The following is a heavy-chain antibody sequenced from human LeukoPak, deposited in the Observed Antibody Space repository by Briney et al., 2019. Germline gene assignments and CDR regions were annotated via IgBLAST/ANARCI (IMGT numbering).Heavy chain of an antibody. CDR1: GFDFSNSF. CDR3: GKGSLAVAATPLDF. CDR2: ISSRSTTI. Sequence: PGGSLRLSCTASGFDFSNSFMSWVRQAPGKGLKWISYISSRSTTIYYADSVKGRFTISGDNGKNTVYLQMNNLRVDDTAVFYCGKGSLAVAATPLDFWGQGTLVTVSS. V-gene: IGHV3-11*01. J-gene: IGHJ4*02. D-gene: IGHD6-19*01.